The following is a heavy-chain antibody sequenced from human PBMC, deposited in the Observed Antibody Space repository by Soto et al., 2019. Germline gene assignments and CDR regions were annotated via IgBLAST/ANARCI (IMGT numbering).Heavy chain of an antibody. D-gene: IGHD3-3*01. CDR1: GYDFNTNW. J-gene: IGHJ4*02. CDR3: ARLPRDCNKTSCYYADH. CDR2: MYPGDSDT. Sequence: GESLKISCRGSGYDFNTNWFGWVRQLPGRGLEWVGIMYPGDSDTRFNPSLQGHVTLSVDVTVSTAFLQWRSLETSDTGMYFCARLPRDCNKTSCYYADHWGQGTQVTVSS. V-gene: IGHV5-51*01.